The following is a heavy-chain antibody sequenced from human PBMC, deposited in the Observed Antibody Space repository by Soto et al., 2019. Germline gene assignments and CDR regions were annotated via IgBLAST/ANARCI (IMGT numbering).Heavy chain of an antibody. Sequence: GGSLRLSCEASGFTFDGYMMHWVRQAPGKGLEWISLISWDGGSIDYADSIEGRFTVSRDNSKNSLFLDMHSLETEDTAVYYCAKEGNGGASLDSWGQGTLVTVSS. J-gene: IGHJ5*01. CDR2: ISWDGGSI. V-gene: IGHV3-43*01. D-gene: IGHD2-21*01. CDR3: AKEGNGGASLDS. CDR1: GFTFDGYM.